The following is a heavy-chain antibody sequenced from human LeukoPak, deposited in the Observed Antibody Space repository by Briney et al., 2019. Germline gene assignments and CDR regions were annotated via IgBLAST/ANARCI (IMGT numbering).Heavy chain of an antibody. V-gene: IGHV3-30*02. D-gene: IGHD1-26*01. CDR2: IRYDGSNK. CDR3: AKPLGGSYLWGFFDY. Sequence: GGSLRLSCAASGFTFSSYGMHWVRQAPGKGLEWVAFIRYDGSNKYYADSVKGRFTISRDNSKNTLYLQMNSLRAEDTAVYYCAKPLGGSYLWGFFDYWGQGTLVTVSS. J-gene: IGHJ4*02. CDR1: GFTFSSYG.